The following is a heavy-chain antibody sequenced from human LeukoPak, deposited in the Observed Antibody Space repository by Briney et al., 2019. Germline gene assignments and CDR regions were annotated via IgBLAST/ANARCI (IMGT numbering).Heavy chain of an antibody. Sequence: PGESLRLSCAASGFTFSSYWMHCVRQAPGKGLVWVSRVNPQGSETSYADSVKGRFTISRDNAKDALHLQMDNLRAEDTAVYYCARARWSSTGWFLGYWGQGTLVTVSS. CDR2: VNPQGSET. CDR1: GFTFSSYW. V-gene: IGHV3-74*01. D-gene: IGHD6-19*01. J-gene: IGHJ4*02. CDR3: ARARWSSTGWFLGY.